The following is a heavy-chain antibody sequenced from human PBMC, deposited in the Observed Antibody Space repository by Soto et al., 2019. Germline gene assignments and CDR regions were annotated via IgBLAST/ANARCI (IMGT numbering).Heavy chain of an antibody. Sequence: PGGSLRLSCAASGFTFSSYAMSWVRQAPGKGLEWVSAISGSGGSTYYADSVKGKVTMTRNTSISTAYMELISLRSEDTAVYYCVREGHYWGQGTLVTVSS. D-gene: IGHD1-26*01. CDR3: VREGHY. CDR1: GFTFSSYA. J-gene: IGHJ4*02. V-gene: IGHV3-23*01. CDR2: ISGSGGST.